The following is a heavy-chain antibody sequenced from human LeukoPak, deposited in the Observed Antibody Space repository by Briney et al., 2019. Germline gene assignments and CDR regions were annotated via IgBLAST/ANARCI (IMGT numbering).Heavy chain of an antibody. CDR1: EFTFSSYA. V-gene: IGHV3-23*01. CDR2: ISGSGGST. D-gene: IGHD3-22*01. CDR3: AKGLGSYYDSSGYSSGHCAFDY. J-gene: IGHJ4*02. Sequence: GGSLRLSCAASEFTFSSYAMSWVRQAPGKGLEWVSAISGSGGSTYYADSVKGRFTISGDNSKNTLYLQMNSLRAEDTAVYYCAKGLGSYYDSSGYSSGHCAFDYWGQGTLVTVSS.